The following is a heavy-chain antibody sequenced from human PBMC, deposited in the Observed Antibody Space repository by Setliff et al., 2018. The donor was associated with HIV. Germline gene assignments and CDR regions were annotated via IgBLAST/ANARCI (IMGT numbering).Heavy chain of an antibody. J-gene: IGHJ4*02. Sequence: PGESLKISCAASGITFSNAWMSWVRQAPGKGLEWVSYISSSGSTIYYADSVKGRFTISRDNAKNSLYLQMNSLRAEDTAVYYCARDQEQQLVSNFDYWGQGTLVTVSS. D-gene: IGHD6-13*01. CDR3: ARDQEQQLVSNFDY. V-gene: IGHV3-11*01. CDR1: GITFSNAW. CDR2: ISSSGSTI.